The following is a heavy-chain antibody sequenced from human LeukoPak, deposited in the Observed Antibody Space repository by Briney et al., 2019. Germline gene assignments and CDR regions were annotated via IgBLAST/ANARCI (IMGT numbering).Heavy chain of an antibody. D-gene: IGHD3-22*01. V-gene: IGHV4-4*07. CDR3: ARAHKYHFYDSSGAFDF. Sequence: SETLSLTCTVSGDSINRYYWNWIRQPAGKGLEWIGRIYTTGITNYSPSLASRVSMSVDTSKNQISLKPTSVTAADTAVYYCARAHKYHFYDSSGAFDFWGQGKMVTVSS. J-gene: IGHJ3*01. CDR2: IYTTGIT. CDR1: GDSINRYY.